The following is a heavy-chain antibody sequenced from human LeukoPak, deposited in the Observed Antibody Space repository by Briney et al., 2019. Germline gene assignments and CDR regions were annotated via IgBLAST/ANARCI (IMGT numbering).Heavy chain of an antibody. CDR1: GGSISSYF. D-gene: IGHD4-17*01. J-gene: IGHJ5*02. CDR3: AREFDYEGVDP. V-gene: IGHV4-4*07. CDR2: IHTTGRT. Sequence: SETLSLTSTVSGGSISSYFWTWIRQPAGKELEWIGRIHTTGRTNYNPSLKSRVYISVDTSKNQFSLELSSLTAADTAVYYCAREFDYEGVDPWGQGTLVTVSS.